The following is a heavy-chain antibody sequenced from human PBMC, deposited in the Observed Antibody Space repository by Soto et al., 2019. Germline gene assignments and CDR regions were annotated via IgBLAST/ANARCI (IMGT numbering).Heavy chain of an antibody. J-gene: IGHJ4*02. Sequence: QVQLQESGPGLVKPSQTLSLTCTVSGGSISSGGYYWSWIRQHPVKGLEWIGYIYYSGSTYYNPSLKSRVTISVDTSKNQFSLKLSSVTAADKAVYYCARVWGSSSSVDYWGQGTLVTVSS. CDR3: ARVWGSSSSVDY. V-gene: IGHV4-31*03. CDR1: GGSISSGGYY. CDR2: IYYSGST. D-gene: IGHD6-6*01.